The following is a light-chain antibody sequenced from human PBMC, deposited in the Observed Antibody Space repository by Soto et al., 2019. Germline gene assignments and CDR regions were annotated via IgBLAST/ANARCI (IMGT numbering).Light chain of an antibody. CDR3: QKYSSAPWT. V-gene: IGKV1-27*01. CDR2: GAS. Sequence: DIQMTQSPSSLSASVGDRVTITCRASQGISIYLAWYQQKPGKVPKLLIYGASTLQSGVPSRFSGSGSGTDFTLTISSLQSEAVATYYCQKYSSAPWTFGQGTKVEIK. J-gene: IGKJ1*01. CDR1: QGISIY.